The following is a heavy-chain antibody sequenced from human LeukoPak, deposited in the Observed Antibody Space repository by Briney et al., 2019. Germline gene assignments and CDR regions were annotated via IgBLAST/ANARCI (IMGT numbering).Heavy chain of an antibody. CDR3: AKDHWFPGIIGYYYYYYMDV. Sequence: GGSLRLSCAASGFTFSSYGMHWVRQAPGKGLEWVAFIRYDGSNKYYADSVKGRFTISRDNSKDTLYLQMNSLRAEDTAVYYCAKDHWFPGIIGYYYYYYMDVWGKGTTVTVSS. V-gene: IGHV3-30*02. J-gene: IGHJ6*03. D-gene: IGHD3-10*01. CDR1: GFTFSSYG. CDR2: IRYDGSNK.